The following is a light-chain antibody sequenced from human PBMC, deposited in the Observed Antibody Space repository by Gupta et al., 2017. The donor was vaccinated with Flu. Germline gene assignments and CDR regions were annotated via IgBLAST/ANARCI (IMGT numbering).Light chain of an antibody. V-gene: IGKV3-20*01. Sequence: STAPGERATLSCRARQSVSSSYLAWYQQKPGQAPRLLIYGASSRATGIPDRFSGSGSGTDFTLTISRLEPEDFAVYYCQQYGSSPGITFGGGTKVEIK. J-gene: IGKJ4*01. CDR2: GAS. CDR3: QQYGSSPGIT. CDR1: QSVSSSY.